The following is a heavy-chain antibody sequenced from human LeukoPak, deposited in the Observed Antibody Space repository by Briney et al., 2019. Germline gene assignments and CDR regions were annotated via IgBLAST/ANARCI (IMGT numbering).Heavy chain of an antibody. Sequence: SGGSLRLSCAASGFTFSGYAMSWVRQAPGKGLEGVSGISGSGGSTYYADSVKGRFTISRDNSKNTLYLQMESLRAEDTAVYYCAKIRLYYDSSGYLEYFDYWGQGTLVTVSS. D-gene: IGHD3-22*01. CDR1: GFTFSGYA. V-gene: IGHV3-23*01. CDR3: AKIRLYYDSSGYLEYFDY. CDR2: ISGSGGST. J-gene: IGHJ4*02.